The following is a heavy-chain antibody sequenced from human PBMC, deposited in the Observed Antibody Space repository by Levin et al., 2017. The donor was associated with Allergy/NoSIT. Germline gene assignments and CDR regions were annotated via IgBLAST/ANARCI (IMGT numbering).Heavy chain of an antibody. CDR3: ARVLGYCSGGSCYTSDY. V-gene: IGHV3-21*01. CDR2: ISSSSSYI. J-gene: IGHJ4*02. D-gene: IGHD2-15*01. CDR1: GFTFSSYS. Sequence: GESLKISCAASGFTFSSYSMNWVRQAPGKGLEWVSSISSSSSYIYYADSVKGRFTISRDNAKNSLYLQMNSLRAEDTAVYYCARVLGYCSGGSCYTSDYWGQGTLVTVSS.